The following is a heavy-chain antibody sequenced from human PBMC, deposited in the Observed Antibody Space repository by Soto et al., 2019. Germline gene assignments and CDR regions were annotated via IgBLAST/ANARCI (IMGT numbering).Heavy chain of an antibody. J-gene: IGHJ4*02. Sequence: QVQLQESGPGLVKPSETLSLTCTVSGGSISSYYWSWIRQPPGKGLEWIGYIYYSGSPNYNPSLKSRVTISVDTSKNQFSLKLSSVTAADTAVYYCARRYGANFDYWGQGTLVTVSS. D-gene: IGHD4-17*01. V-gene: IGHV4-59*08. CDR1: GGSISSYY. CDR2: IYYSGSP. CDR3: ARRYGANFDY.